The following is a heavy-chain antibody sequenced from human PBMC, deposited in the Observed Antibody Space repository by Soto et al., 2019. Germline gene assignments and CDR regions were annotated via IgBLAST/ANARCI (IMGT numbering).Heavy chain of an antibody. J-gene: IGHJ4*02. Sequence: SLRLSCVASGFTFSSYSMVWVRQAPGKGLEWVSYIFTTGTTIYYADSVKGRFTVARDNAKNSLFLLLNSVTAADTAIYYCGRHNLEGMGASIAAPIDSWGLGTLVTVSS. CDR2: IFTTGTTI. CDR3: GRHNLEGMGASIAAPIDS. V-gene: IGHV3-48*03. D-gene: IGHD6-6*01. CDR1: GFTFSSYS.